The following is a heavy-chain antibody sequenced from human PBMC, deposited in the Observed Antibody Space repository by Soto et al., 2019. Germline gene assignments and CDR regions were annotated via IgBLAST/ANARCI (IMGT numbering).Heavy chain of an antibody. CDR2: ISHSGST. J-gene: IGHJ4*02. Sequence: QLQLQESGSGLVKPSQTLSLTCAVSGGSISSGGYSWSWIRQPPGKGLEWIGYISHSGSTYYNPSLKGRFTISVDRSKNRFSLQLSSVAAADTAVYYCASGPPFGRWGQGTLVTVSS. CDR1: GGSISSGGYS. CDR3: ASGPPFGR. D-gene: IGHD3-3*01. V-gene: IGHV4-30-2*01.